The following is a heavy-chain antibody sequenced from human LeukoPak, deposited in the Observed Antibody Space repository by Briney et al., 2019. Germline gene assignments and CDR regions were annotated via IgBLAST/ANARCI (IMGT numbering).Heavy chain of an antibody. Sequence: PGGSLRLSCAASGFTFSSYWMTWVRQGPGKGLEWVANINPVGSDKYYVDSLKGRFTISRDNAKNSMYLQMDSLRAEDTAAYYCVRAGYTYGFDYWGQGAPVTVSS. J-gene: IGHJ4*02. CDR3: VRAGYTYGFDY. CDR1: GFTFSSYW. V-gene: IGHV3-7*04. D-gene: IGHD5-18*01. CDR2: INPVGSDK.